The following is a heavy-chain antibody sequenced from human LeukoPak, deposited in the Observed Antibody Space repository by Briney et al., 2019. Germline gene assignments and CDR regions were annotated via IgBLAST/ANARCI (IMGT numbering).Heavy chain of an antibody. CDR2: ISAYNGNT. CDR3: ARDWGYYYDSSDSNWFDP. J-gene: IGHJ5*02. Sequence: ASVKVSCKASGYTFTSYGIGWVRQAPGQGLEWMGWISAYNGNTNYAQKLQGRVTMTTDTSTSTAYMELRSLRSDDTAVYYCARDWGYYYDSSDSNWFDPWGQGTLVTVSS. CDR1: GYTFTSYG. V-gene: IGHV1-18*01. D-gene: IGHD3-22*01.